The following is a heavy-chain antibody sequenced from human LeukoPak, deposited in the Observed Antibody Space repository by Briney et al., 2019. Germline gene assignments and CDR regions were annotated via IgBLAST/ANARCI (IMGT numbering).Heavy chain of an antibody. CDR3: ARDQNPYGYHYYYGMDV. D-gene: IGHD1-14*01. V-gene: IGHV3-66*01. CDR2: IYSGGST. CDR1: GFTVSSNY. J-gene: IGHJ6*02. Sequence: GGSLRLSCAASGFTVSSNYMSWVRQAPGKGLEWVSVIYSGGSTYYADSVKGRFTISRDNSKNTLYLQMNSLRAEDTAVYYCARDQNPYGYHYYYGMDVWGQGTTVTVSS.